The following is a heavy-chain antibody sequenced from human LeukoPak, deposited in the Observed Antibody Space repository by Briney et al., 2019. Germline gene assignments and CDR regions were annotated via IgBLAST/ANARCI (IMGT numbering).Heavy chain of an antibody. CDR1: GYTFTSYD. D-gene: IGHD6-13*01. Sequence: GASVKVSCKASGYTFTSYDINWVRQATGQGLEWMGWMNPNGGNTGYAQKFQGRVTMTRNTSISTAYMELSSLRSEDTAVYYCARNGQHPYYYYGMDVWGQGTTVTVSS. CDR2: MNPNGGNT. V-gene: IGHV1-8*01. J-gene: IGHJ6*02. CDR3: ARNGQHPYYYYGMDV.